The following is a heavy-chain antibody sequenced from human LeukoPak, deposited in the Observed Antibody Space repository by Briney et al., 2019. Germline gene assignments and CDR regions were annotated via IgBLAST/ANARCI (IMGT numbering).Heavy chain of an antibody. Sequence: SETLSLTCTVSGGSISSGSYYWSWIRQPAGKGLEWIGRTYTSGSTNYNPSLKSRVTISVDTSKNQFSLKLSSVTAADTAVYYCARSNYQYSSSWFGYYYYYMDVWGKGTTVTVSS. J-gene: IGHJ6*03. CDR3: ARSNYQYSSSWFGYYYYYMDV. V-gene: IGHV4-61*02. CDR2: TYTSGST. D-gene: IGHD6-13*01. CDR1: GGSISSGSYY.